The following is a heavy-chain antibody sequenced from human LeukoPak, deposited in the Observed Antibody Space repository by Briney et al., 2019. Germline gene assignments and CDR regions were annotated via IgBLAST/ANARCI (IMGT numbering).Heavy chain of an antibody. Sequence: QSGGSLRLSCAASGFTVSSNYMSWVRQAPGKGLEWVSVIYSRGRTHYAGSVKGRFTISRDDSKNTLYLQMNSLRAEDTAVYYCAGRRVLDASFDYWGQGTLVTVSS. CDR2: IYSRGRT. V-gene: IGHV3-66*02. CDR1: GFTVSSNY. D-gene: IGHD3-16*01. J-gene: IGHJ4*02. CDR3: AGRRVLDASFDY.